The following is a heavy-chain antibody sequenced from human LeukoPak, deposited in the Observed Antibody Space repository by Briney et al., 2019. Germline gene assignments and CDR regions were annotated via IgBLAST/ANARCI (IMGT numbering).Heavy chain of an antibody. CDR1: GFTFSSYS. CDR2: IRYDGSNK. J-gene: IGHJ5*02. Sequence: GGSLRLSCAGSGFTFSSYSMNWVRQAPGKGLEWVAFIRYDGSNKYYADSVKGRFTISRDNSKNTLYLQMNSLRAEDTAVYYCATGVRGAFDPWGQGTLVTVSS. V-gene: IGHV3-30*02. CDR3: ATGVRGAFDP. D-gene: IGHD3-10*01.